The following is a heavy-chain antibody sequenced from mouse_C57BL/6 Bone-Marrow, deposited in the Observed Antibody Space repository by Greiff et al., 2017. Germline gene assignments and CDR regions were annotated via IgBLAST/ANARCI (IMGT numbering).Heavy chain of an antibody. Sequence: VQLQQPGAELVKPGASVKLSCKASGYTFTSYWMHWVKQRPGQGLEWIGMIHPNSGSTNYNEKFKSKATLTVDKSSSTAYMQLSSLKSEDSAVYYCFSTGAMDYWGQGASVTVSS. CDR2: IHPNSGST. CDR3: FSTGAMDY. D-gene: IGHD1-1*01. CDR1: GYTFTSYW. J-gene: IGHJ4*01. V-gene: IGHV1-64*01.